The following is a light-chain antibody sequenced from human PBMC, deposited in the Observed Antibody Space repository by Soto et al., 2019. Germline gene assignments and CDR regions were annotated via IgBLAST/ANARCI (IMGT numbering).Light chain of an antibody. Sequence: QAVVTQPPSMSGAPGQRVTISCTGTSANIGAGYDVHWYQQLPGMAPKLLIFGNNKRPSGVPDRFSGSKSGTSASLAITGLQADDEADYFCQSYDSTLSGLYVLGTGTKLTVL. CDR2: GNN. J-gene: IGLJ1*01. CDR3: QSYDSTLSGLYV. CDR1: SANIGAGYD. V-gene: IGLV1-40*01.